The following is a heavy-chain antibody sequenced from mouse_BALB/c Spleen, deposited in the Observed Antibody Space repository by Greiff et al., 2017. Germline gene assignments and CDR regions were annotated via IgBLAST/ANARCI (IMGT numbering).Heavy chain of an antibody. CDR3: AHSPITGTGNAMDY. Sequence: QVQLQQSGPELVKPGASVKMSCKASGYTFTSYYIHWVKQRPGQGLEWIGWIYPGDGSTKYNEKFKGKTTLTADKSSSTAYMLLSSLTSEDSAIYFCAHSPITGTGNAMDYWGQGTSVTVSS. CDR1: GYTFTSYY. V-gene: IGHV1S56*01. D-gene: IGHD4-1*01. CDR2: IYPGDGST. J-gene: IGHJ4*01.